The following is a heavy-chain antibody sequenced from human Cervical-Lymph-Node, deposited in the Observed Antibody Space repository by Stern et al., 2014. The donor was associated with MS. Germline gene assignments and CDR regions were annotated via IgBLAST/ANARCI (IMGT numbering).Heavy chain of an antibody. CDR3: ATHRGRVTYYYGMDV. D-gene: IGHD2-21*02. CDR1: GYTLSAIS. V-gene: IGHV1-24*01. CDR2: FDPEHGET. Sequence: QVQLVQSGAEVKQPGASVKVSCKVSGYTLSAISMHWVRQAPGQVLEWMGGFDPEHGETRYAQKFQGRVTMAEDRSTDTAYMELSSLRSEDTAVYYCATHRGRVTYYYGMDVWGQGTTVTVSS. J-gene: IGHJ6*02.